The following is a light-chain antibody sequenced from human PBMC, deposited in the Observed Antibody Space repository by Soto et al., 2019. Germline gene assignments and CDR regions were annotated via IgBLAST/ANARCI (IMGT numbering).Light chain of an antibody. Sequence: IQMTQSASALSASVGERVTIACRASQTISNYLNWYQQKPGQAPKLLISAASSLQSGVPSRFSGSGSGTDFTLIISSPQPEDFATYYCQQTYSAPRTFGQGTKVDIK. J-gene: IGKJ1*01. CDR2: AAS. CDR1: QTISNY. CDR3: QQTYSAPRT. V-gene: IGKV1-39*01.